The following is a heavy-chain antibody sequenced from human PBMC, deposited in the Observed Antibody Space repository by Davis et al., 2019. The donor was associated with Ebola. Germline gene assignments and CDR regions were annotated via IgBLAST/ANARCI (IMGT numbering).Heavy chain of an antibody. CDR1: GFTFSSYE. J-gene: IGHJ4*02. D-gene: IGHD1-1*01. CDR2: INSDGSRT. CDR3: RGNTYDIDF. V-gene: IGHV3-74*01. Sequence: GESLKISCAASGFTFSSYEMNWVRQAPGKGLVWVSRINSDGSRTDYADSVKGRFTISRDNVKKTPYLQMNSLRPEDTAVYYCRGNTYDIDFWGRGTLVTVSS.